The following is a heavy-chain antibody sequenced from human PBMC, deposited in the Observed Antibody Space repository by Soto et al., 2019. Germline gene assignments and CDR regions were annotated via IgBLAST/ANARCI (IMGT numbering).Heavy chain of an antibody. J-gene: IGHJ4*02. V-gene: IGHV1-18*01. D-gene: IGHD3-9*01. CDR3: ARDQRSLKNDILTGYPFDY. Sequence: ASVKVSCKASGYTFTSYGISWVRQAPGQGLEWMGWISAYNGNTNYAQKLQGRVTMTTDTSTSTAYMELRSLRSDDTAVYYCARDQRSLKNDILTGYPFDYWGQGTLVTVSS. CDR1: GYTFTSYG. CDR2: ISAYNGNT.